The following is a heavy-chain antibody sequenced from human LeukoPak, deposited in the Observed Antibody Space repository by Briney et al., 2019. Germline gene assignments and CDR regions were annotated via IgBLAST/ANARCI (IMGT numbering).Heavy chain of an antibody. CDR2: VFFSGNT. V-gene: IGHV4-39*07. J-gene: IGHJ1*01. CDR3: AGHSSSWYGYFQH. Sequence: PSETLSLTCTVSGDSISTSSYYWGWIRQPPGKGLEWIGSVFFSGNTYYEPSLKSRVTISVDTSKNQFSLKLSSVTAADTAVYYCAGHSSSWYGYFQHWGQGTLVTVSS. D-gene: IGHD6-13*01. CDR1: GDSISTSSYY.